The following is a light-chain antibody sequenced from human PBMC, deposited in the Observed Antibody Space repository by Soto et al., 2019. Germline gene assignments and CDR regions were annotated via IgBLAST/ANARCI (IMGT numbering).Light chain of an antibody. CDR3: QQSIDWPLT. J-gene: IGKJ1*01. CDR1: QSVRSD. V-gene: IGKV3-11*01. Sequence: EIVLTQSPATLSLSPGERATLSCRASQSVRSDLGWYQQKPGQAPRLLIYHSSNRATGIPARFSGSGSGTDFTLTISSLEPEDFAVYYCQQSIDWPLTFGQGTKVEVE. CDR2: HSS.